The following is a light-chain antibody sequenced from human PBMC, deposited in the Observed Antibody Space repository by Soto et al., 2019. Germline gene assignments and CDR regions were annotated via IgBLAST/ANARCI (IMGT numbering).Light chain of an antibody. Sequence: QSVLTEAASVSGSPGQSITICCAGTSGDVGYYDLVSWYQQHPGKARKLIIFEVTQRPSGISDRFSASKSGFTASLTISGLQPEDEAVYFCCTYAGHVPKFGGGTK. V-gene: IGLV2-23*02. J-gene: IGLJ3*02. CDR2: EVT. CDR3: CTYAGHVPK. CDR1: SGDVGYYDL.